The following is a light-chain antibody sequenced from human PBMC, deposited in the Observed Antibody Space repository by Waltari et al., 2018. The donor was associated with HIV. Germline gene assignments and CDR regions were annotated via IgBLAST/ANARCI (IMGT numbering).Light chain of an antibody. CDR1: SSDVGSYNL. Sequence: QSALTQPASVSGSPGQSITISCTGTSSDVGSYNLDSWYQQYPGKVPKLMIYEVSKRPSGVSNRFSGSKSGNTASLTISGLQAEDEADYYCCSYAGSSTPFVFGTATKVTVL. CDR3: CSYAGSSTPFV. J-gene: IGLJ1*01. CDR2: EVS. V-gene: IGLV2-23*02.